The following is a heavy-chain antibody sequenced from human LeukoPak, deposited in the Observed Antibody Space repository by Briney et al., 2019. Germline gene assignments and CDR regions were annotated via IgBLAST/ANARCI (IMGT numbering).Heavy chain of an antibody. CDR2: IDPSDSYT. Sequence: GESLKISCKGSGYSFTSYWISWVRQMPGKGLEWMGRIDPSDSYTNYSPSFQGHVTISADKSISTAYLQWSSLKASDTAMYYCARHAHSSGWYGRRYYFDYWGQGTLVTVSS. D-gene: IGHD6-19*01. CDR1: GYSFTSYW. CDR3: ARHAHSSGWYGRRYYFDY. V-gene: IGHV5-10-1*01. J-gene: IGHJ4*02.